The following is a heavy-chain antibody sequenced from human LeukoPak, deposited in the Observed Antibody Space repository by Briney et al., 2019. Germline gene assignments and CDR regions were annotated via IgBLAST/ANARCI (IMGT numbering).Heavy chain of an antibody. CDR3: ASLDTAKQPLANH. CDR2: IREERGQE. D-gene: IGHD5-18*01. CDR1: GFTFSSYS. V-gene: IGHV3-7*03. Sequence: GGSLRLSCAASGFTFSSYSMNWVRQAPGKGLEWVANIREERGQEYYVDSVKGRFTISKNSAKNSLYLQMNTLRVEDTAMYYCASLDTAKQPLANHWGQGTLVTVSS. J-gene: IGHJ5*02.